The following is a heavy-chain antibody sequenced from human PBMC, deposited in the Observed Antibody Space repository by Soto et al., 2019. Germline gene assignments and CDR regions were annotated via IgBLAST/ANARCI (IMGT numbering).Heavy chain of an antibody. D-gene: IGHD1-1*01. CDR1: GFTLSDYY. Sequence: EVQLVESGGGLVQPGGSLRLSCAASGFTLSDYYMDWLRQAPGEGLEWVGRTRNRANRHTTEYAASVKGRFTISRDDSSNSLYLQINSLKTEDTAVYYCARGGNTNWRYFDYWGQGTLVTVS. V-gene: IGHV3-72*01. CDR2: TRNRANRHTT. J-gene: IGHJ4*02. CDR3: ARGGNTNWRYFDY.